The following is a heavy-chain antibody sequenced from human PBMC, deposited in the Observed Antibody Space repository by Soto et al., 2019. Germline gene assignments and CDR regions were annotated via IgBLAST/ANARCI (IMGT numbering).Heavy chain of an antibody. D-gene: IGHD2-2*01. Sequence: SETLSLTCAVSGNSISSGYYWGWIRQLPGKGLEWIGSIYHSGTTYYNPSLKSRVTISVDTSKNQFSLKLHSVTAADTAVYYCARDTSTYYWFDPWGQGTLVTVS. CDR2: IYHSGTT. CDR3: ARDTSTYYWFDP. CDR1: GNSISSGYY. V-gene: IGHV4-38-2*02. J-gene: IGHJ5*02.